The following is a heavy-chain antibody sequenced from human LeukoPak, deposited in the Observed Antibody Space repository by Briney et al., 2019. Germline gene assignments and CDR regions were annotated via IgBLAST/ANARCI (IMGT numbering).Heavy chain of an antibody. CDR1: GYTFTNYD. Sequence: ASVKVSCKASGYTFTNYDINWVRQATGQGLEWMGWLNPNNGKTGYAQKFQGRVTITRDTSISTAYMELSSLRSEDTAVYYCARDVRATVTTRWFDPWGQGTLVTVSS. D-gene: IGHD4-17*01. J-gene: IGHJ5*02. V-gene: IGHV1-8*03. CDR2: LNPNNGKT. CDR3: ARDVRATVTTRWFDP.